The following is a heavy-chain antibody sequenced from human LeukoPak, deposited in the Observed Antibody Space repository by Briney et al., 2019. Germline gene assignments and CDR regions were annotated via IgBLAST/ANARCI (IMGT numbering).Heavy chain of an antibody. Sequence: SETLSLTCTVSGGSISSYYWSWIRQPAGKGLEWIASVDYSGGTYYNPSLESRVAISADMSKNQISLKLTSVTGADTAVYYCAGERGEEYSSGWYKTNYFYNWGQGIRVTVSS. CDR1: GGSISSYY. CDR2: VDYSGGT. J-gene: IGHJ4*02. D-gene: IGHD6-19*01. V-gene: IGHV4-4*07. CDR3: AGERGEEYSSGWYKTNYFYN.